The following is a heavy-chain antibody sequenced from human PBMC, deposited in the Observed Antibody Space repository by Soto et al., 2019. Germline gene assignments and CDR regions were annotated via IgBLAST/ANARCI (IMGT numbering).Heavy chain of an antibody. J-gene: IGHJ4*02. CDR2: FDPEDGET. CDR3: ATEPHYDSPGSFDY. V-gene: IGHV1-24*01. CDR1: GYTLTELS. Sequence: ASVKVSCKVSGYTLTELSMHWVRQAPGKGLEWMGGFDPEDGETIYAQKFQGRVTMTEDTSTDTAYMELSSLRSEDTAVCYCATEPHYDSPGSFDYWGQGTLVTVSS. D-gene: IGHD3-22*01.